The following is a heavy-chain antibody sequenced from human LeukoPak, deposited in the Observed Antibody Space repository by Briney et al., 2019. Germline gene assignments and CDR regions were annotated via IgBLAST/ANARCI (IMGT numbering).Heavy chain of an antibody. CDR1: GGSISSSSYY. V-gene: IGHV4-39*07. Sequence: PSETLSLTCTVSGGSISSSSYYWGWIRQPPGKGLEWIGSIYYSGSTYYNPSLKSRVTISVDTSKNQFSLKLSSVTAADTAVYYCARGRGVATIWIPLDYWGQGTLVTVSS. J-gene: IGHJ4*02. CDR2: IYYSGST. D-gene: IGHD5-12*01. CDR3: ARGRGVATIWIPLDY.